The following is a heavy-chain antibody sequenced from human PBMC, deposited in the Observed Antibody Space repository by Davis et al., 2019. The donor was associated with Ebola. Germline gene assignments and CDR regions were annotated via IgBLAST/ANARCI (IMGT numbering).Heavy chain of an antibody. Sequence: GESLKISCEGSGFTFSPYSMNWVRQAPGKGLEWVSTISSGESYIYYADSVKGRFAVSRDNAKNSLYLQMNSLRAEDTAIYYCARGEKVHFYYMDVWGKGTTVIVSS. J-gene: IGHJ6*03. CDR1: GFTFSPYS. D-gene: IGHD5-24*01. CDR3: ARGEKVHFYYMDV. V-gene: IGHV3-21*06. CDR2: ISSGESYI.